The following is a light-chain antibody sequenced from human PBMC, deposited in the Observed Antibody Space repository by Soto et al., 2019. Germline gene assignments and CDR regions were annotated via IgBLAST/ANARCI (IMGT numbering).Light chain of an antibody. CDR2: EVS. J-gene: IGLJ3*02. CDR3: SSHTLRNTLVL. Sequence: QSALTQPASVSGSPGQSITISCTGTSSDVGGYNFVSWYQQHPGKAPRLIIYEVSSRPSGVSYRFSGSKCGNTASLTISGLQAEDEADYYCSSHTLRNTLVLFGGGTKVTVL. V-gene: IGLV2-14*01. CDR1: SSDVGGYNF.